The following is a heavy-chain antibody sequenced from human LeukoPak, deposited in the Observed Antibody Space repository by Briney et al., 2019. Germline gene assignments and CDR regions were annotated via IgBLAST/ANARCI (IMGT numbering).Heavy chain of an antibody. CDR1: GFTFSSYS. Sequence: GGSLRLSCAASGFTFSSYSMNWVRQAPGKGLEWVSSISSSSSYIYYADSVKGRFTISRDNAKNSLYLQMNSLRAEDTAVYYCASTTVTTFALYYYYYYMDVWGKGTTVTVSS. V-gene: IGHV3-21*01. CDR3: ASTTVTTFALYYYYYYMDV. CDR2: ISSSSSYI. J-gene: IGHJ6*03. D-gene: IGHD4-17*01.